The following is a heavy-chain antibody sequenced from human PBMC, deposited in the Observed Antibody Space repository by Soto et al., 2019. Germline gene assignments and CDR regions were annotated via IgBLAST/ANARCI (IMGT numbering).Heavy chain of an antibody. CDR1: GYTFTSYD. CDR3: ARSIWVPSAPYGSGSYYPTYYYYYYMDV. D-gene: IGHD3-10*01. CDR2: MNPNSGNT. J-gene: IGHJ6*03. Sequence: ASVKASCKASGYTFTSYDINWVRQATGQGLEWMGWMNPNSGNTGYAQKFQGRVTMTRNTSISTAYMELSSLRSEDTAVYYCARSIWVPSAPYGSGSYYPTYYYYYYMDVWGKGTTVTVSS. V-gene: IGHV1-8*01.